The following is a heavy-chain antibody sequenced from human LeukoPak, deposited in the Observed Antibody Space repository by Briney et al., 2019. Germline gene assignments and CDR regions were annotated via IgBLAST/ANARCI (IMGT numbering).Heavy chain of an antibody. Sequence: SETLSLTCTVSGGSISSSSYYWGWIRQPPGKGLEWIGEINHSGSTNYNPSLKSRVTISVDTSKNQFSLKLSSVTAADTAVYYCARGPYGDYAKYFQHWGQGTLVTVSS. CDR1: GGSISSSSYY. D-gene: IGHD4-17*01. CDR2: INHSGST. J-gene: IGHJ1*01. V-gene: IGHV4-39*07. CDR3: ARGPYGDYAKYFQH.